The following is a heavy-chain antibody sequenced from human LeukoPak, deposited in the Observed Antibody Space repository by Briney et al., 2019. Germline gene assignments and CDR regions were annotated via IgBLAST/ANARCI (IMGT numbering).Heavy chain of an antibody. D-gene: IGHD3-3*01. V-gene: IGHV3-11*04. CDR3: ARRYDFWSGYYGWFGP. CDR1: GFTFNNYY. Sequence: GGSLRLSCAASGFTFNNYYMSWIRRAPGKGLEWISYISISGYSTYYADSVKGRFTISRDNAKNSLYLQMNNLRPEDTAFYYCARRYDFWSGYYGWFGPWGQGTLVTVSS. CDR2: ISISGYST. J-gene: IGHJ5*02.